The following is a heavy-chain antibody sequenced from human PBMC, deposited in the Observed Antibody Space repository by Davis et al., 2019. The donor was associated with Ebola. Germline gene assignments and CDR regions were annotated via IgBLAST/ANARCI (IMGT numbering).Heavy chain of an antibody. CDR2: IYRVERT. CDR1: DFIVSDKY. Sequence: PGGSLRLSCAASDFIVSDKYMSWVRQAPGKGPEWVSVIYRVERTYYANSVRGRFTISRDNSKNTIYLQMDSLRVDDTAMYYYARHVYGDFWYFDLWGRGTRVTVSS. D-gene: IGHD4-17*01. V-gene: IGHV3-53*01. CDR3: ARHVYGDFWYFDL. J-gene: IGHJ2*01.